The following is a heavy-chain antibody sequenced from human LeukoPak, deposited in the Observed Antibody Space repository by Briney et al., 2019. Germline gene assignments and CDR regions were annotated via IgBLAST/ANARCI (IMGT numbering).Heavy chain of an antibody. Sequence: SETLSLTCTVYGVSFSGYYWSWLRQPPGKGLEWIGEINHSGSTNYNPSLKSRVTISVDTSKNQFSLKLSSVTAADTAVYYCARGGWRLPSVVWGKGTTVTVSS. D-gene: IGHD2-15*01. CDR2: INHSGST. J-gene: IGHJ6*04. CDR1: GVSFSGYY. V-gene: IGHV4-34*01. CDR3: ARGGWRLPSVV.